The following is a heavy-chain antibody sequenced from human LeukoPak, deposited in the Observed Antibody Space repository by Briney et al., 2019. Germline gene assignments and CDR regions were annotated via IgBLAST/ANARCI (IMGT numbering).Heavy chain of an antibody. D-gene: IGHD3-22*01. CDR1: GGSLSTHH. Sequence: SSETLSLTCVVSGGSLSTHHWSWIRQSPGRGLEWIGYISDSGSTNYNPSLKSRVTISVDTSKNQFSLKLSSVTAADTAVYYCARGSGYYYQIFDYWGQGTLVTVSS. V-gene: IGHV4-59*11. J-gene: IGHJ4*02. CDR3: ARGSGYYYQIFDY. CDR2: ISDSGST.